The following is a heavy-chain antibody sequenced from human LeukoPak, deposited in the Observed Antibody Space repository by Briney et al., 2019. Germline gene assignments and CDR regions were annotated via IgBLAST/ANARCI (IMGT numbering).Heavy chain of an antibody. CDR2: INPDGGST. J-gene: IGHJ5*02. CDR3: VRAPRNSSTMLDL. CDR1: GYTFTSYW. V-gene: IGHV1-46*01. Sequence: ASVKVSCKASGYTFTSYWIQWVRQAPGQGLEWMGLINPDGGSTAYAHRFQGRVVMTRDTSTSTSYMDLSSLRSEDTAVYHCVRAPRNSSTMLDLWGEGTLVTTSS. D-gene: IGHD6-13*01.